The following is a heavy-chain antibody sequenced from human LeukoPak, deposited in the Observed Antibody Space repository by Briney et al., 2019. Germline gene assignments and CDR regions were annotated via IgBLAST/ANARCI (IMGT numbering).Heavy chain of an antibody. Sequence: GGSLRLSCAASEFTFSHFWMSWVRQAPGKGLEWVANIKQDGSEKYYVDSVKGRFTISRDNAKNSLYLQMNSLRAEDTAVYYCARDAPTQWLALDYWGQGTLVTVSS. CDR1: EFTFSHFW. CDR2: IKQDGSEK. J-gene: IGHJ4*02. D-gene: IGHD6-19*01. V-gene: IGHV3-7*01. CDR3: ARDAPTQWLALDY.